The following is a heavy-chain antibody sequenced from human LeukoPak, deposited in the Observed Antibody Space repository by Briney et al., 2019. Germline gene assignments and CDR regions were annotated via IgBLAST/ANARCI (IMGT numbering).Heavy chain of an antibody. CDR1: GGSISSGGYY. V-gene: IGHV4-31*03. Sequence: SETLSLTCTVSGGSISSGGYYWSWLRQHPGRGLEGVGYIYYSGSTYYNPSLKSRVTISVDTSKNQFSLKLSSVTAADTAVYYCARLAAAGTIDYWGQGTLVTVSS. J-gene: IGHJ4*02. CDR3: ARLAAAGTIDY. D-gene: IGHD6-13*01. CDR2: IYYSGST.